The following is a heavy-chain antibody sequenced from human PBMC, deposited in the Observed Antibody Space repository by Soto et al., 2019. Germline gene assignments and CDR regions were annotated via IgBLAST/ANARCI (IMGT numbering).Heavy chain of an antibody. Sequence: SVKVSCKASGGTFSSYTISWVRQAPGQGLEWMGRIIPILGIANYAQKFQGRVTITADKSTSTAYMELSSLRSEDTAVYYCARYADESDILTGYYAYWGQGTLVTVSS. CDR3: ARYADESDILTGYYAY. J-gene: IGHJ4*02. V-gene: IGHV1-69*02. CDR2: IIPILGIA. D-gene: IGHD3-9*01. CDR1: GGTFSSYT.